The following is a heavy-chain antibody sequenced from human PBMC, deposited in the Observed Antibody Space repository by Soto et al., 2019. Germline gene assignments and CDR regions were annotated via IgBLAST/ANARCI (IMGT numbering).Heavy chain of an antibody. D-gene: IGHD2-2*01. J-gene: IGHJ3*02. Sequence: GGSLRLSCAASGFTFSSYAMNWVRQAPGKGLEWVSAISGSGGSTYYADSVKGRFTISRDNSKNTLYLQMNSLRAEDTAVYYCAKALVRRPNAFDIWGQGTMVTVSS. CDR1: GFTFSSYA. CDR3: AKALVRRPNAFDI. CDR2: ISGSGGST. V-gene: IGHV3-23*01.